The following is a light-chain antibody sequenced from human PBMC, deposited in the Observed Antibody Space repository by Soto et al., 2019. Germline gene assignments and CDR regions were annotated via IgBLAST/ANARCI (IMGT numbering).Light chain of an antibody. Sequence: DVQLTQSPSFLSASVGDRVTITCRASQCIRGHLAWYQQTPGRGPKLLIYAASTLQSGVPSRFSGSGFGTDFTLAISNLQPEDFATYYCQQVDGYPHTFGQGTKLEIK. CDR3: QQVDGYPHT. CDR1: QCIRGH. CDR2: AAS. V-gene: IGKV1-9*01. J-gene: IGKJ2*01.